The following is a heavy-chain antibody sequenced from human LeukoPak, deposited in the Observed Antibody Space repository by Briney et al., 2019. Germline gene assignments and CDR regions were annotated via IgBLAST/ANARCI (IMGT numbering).Heavy chain of an antibody. V-gene: IGHV3-64D*06. D-gene: IGHD6-13*01. Sequence: GGSLRLSCSASGFTFSSYAMHWARQAPGKGLEYVSAISSNGGSTYYADSVKGRFTISRDNSKNTLYLQMSSLRAEDTAVYYCVKDHEPAAAGTYYYYGMDVWGKGTTVTVSS. CDR2: ISSNGGST. CDR1: GFTFSSYA. CDR3: VKDHEPAAAGTYYYYGMDV. J-gene: IGHJ6*04.